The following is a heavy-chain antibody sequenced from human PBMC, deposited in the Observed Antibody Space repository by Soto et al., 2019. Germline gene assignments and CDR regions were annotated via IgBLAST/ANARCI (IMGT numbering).Heavy chain of an antibody. CDR2: ISGGGDII. V-gene: IGHV3-11*01. Sequence: QVQLVESGGGLVKPGGSLRLSCAASGFTFSDHYMTWIRQAPGKGPEWLSYISGGGDIISYADSVKGRFIISRDNAEKAVYLQMNSLTVEDTAVYYCSRDPRLADYWGQGTLGTVSS. CDR3: SRDPRLADY. D-gene: IGHD6-25*01. CDR1: GFTFSDHY. J-gene: IGHJ4*02.